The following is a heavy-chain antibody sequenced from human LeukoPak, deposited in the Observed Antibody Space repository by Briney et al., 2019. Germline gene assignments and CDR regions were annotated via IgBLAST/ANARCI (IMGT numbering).Heavy chain of an antibody. D-gene: IGHD3-3*01. J-gene: IGHJ4*02. CDR1: GSSISSRYF. V-gene: IGHV4-38-2*02. CDR3: ARQSAYNPYYAFDS. CDR2: IYQSGST. Sequence: SETLSFTCTVSGSSISSRYFWGWIRQPPGKGLEWIGSIYQSGSTYYNPSLKSRVTISVNTSKDQFSVKLTYVTAADTAVYFCARQSAYNPYYAFDSWGQGTLVTVSS.